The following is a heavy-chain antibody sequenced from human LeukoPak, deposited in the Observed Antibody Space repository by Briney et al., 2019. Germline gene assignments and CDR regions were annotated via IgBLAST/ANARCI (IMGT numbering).Heavy chain of an antibody. V-gene: IGHV4-39*07. Sequence: SETLSLTCTVSGGSIGSSSYYWGWIRQPPGKGLEWIGSIYYSVSTYYNPSLKSRVSILVDTSKNQFSLKLNSVTAADTAVYYCARRHLSDRVVLGVIGPFDYWGQGTLVTVSS. CDR3: ARRHLSDRVVLGVIGPFDY. CDR1: GGSIGSSSYY. D-gene: IGHD3-10*01. CDR2: IYYSVST. J-gene: IGHJ4*02.